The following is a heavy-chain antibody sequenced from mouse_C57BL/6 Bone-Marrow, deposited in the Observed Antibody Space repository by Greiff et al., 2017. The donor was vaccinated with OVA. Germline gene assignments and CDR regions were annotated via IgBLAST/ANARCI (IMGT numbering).Heavy chain of an antibody. CDR3: ARLDYSNYFDY. V-gene: IGHV1-59*01. CDR1: GYTFTSYW. Sequence: QVQLQQPGAELVRPGTSVKLSCKASGYTFTSYWMHWVKQRPGQGLEWIGVIDPSDSYTNYNQKFKGKATLTVDTSSSTAYMQLSSLTSEDSAVYYCARLDYSNYFDYWGQGTTLTVSS. J-gene: IGHJ2*01. D-gene: IGHD2-5*01. CDR2: IDPSDSYT.